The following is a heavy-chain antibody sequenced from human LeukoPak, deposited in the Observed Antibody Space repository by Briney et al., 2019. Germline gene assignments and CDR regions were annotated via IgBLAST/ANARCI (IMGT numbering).Heavy chain of an antibody. J-gene: IGHJ4*02. V-gene: IGHV1-46*01. CDR3: ARVFGVGAYLDY. D-gene: IGHD1-26*01. CDR2: INPSGGST. CDR1: GYTFTSCY. Sequence: ASVKVSCTASGYTFTSCYMHWVRQAPGQGLEWMGIINPSGGSTNYAQKFQGRVTMTRDTSTSTVYMEMSSLRSEDTAVYYCARVFGVGAYLDYWGQGNLVTVSS.